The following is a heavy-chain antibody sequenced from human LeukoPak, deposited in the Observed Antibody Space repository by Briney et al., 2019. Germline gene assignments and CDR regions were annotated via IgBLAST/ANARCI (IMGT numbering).Heavy chain of an antibody. CDR3: ASSQYPIAAADNWFDP. CDR1: GASISSASYS. V-gene: IGHV4-39*01. CDR2: ISNGGST. J-gene: IGHJ5*02. Sequence: PSETLSLTCTISGASISSASYSWGWIRQPPGKGLDWIGIISNGGSTHYNPSLKGRVTISVATPKNQFSLKLSSVTAADTAVYYCASSQYPIAAADNWFDPWGQGTQVTVSS. D-gene: IGHD6-13*01.